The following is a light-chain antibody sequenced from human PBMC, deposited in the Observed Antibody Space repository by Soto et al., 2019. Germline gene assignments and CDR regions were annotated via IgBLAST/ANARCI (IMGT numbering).Light chain of an antibody. CDR1: QSISNF. J-gene: IGKJ1*01. V-gene: IGKV1-39*01. CDR2: AAS. CDR3: QQSYRNPRT. Sequence: EIQMTQSPSFLSASAGDRVTIFCRASQSISNFLHWYQQKPGKAPKLLIYAASKLESGVPPRFGGSGSWTDFTLNIISLQPQDFATYYCQQSYRNPRTFGIGTRVEIK.